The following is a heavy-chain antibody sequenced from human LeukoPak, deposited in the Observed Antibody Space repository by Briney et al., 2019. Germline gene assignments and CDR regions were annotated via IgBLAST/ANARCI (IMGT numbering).Heavy chain of an antibody. D-gene: IGHD3-16*02. CDR1: GDSISSYY. CDR3: AKLTRLSTTPDRYYLDY. CDR2: IYTSGGT. V-gene: IGHV4-4*09. Sequence: SETLSLTCTVSGDSISSYYWSWIRQPPGKGLEWIGYIYTSGGTNYIPSLKGRVTISIDTSKNQFSLKLSSVTAADSAVYYCAKLTRLSTTPDRYYLDYWGQGTLVTVSS. J-gene: IGHJ4*02.